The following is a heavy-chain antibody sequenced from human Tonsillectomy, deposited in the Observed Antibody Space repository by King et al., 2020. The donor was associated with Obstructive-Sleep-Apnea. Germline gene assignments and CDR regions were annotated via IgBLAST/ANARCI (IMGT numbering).Heavy chain of an antibody. D-gene: IGHD3-10*01. Sequence: VQLVESGGGVVQPGRSLRLSCAASGFIFSTYGMHWVRQAPGKGLEWGAVIWYDGSNKYYADSVKGRFTISRDNSKNTLYLQMNSLRVEDTAVYYCARVDGSGSAYYYYGMDVWGQGTTVTVPS. J-gene: IGHJ6*02. CDR1: GFIFSTYG. CDR3: ARVDGSGSAYYYYGMDV. CDR2: IWYDGSNK. V-gene: IGHV3-33*01.